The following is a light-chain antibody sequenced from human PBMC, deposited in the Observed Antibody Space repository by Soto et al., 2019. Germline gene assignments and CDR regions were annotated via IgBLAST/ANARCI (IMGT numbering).Light chain of an antibody. CDR3: LKYDGVPFT. J-gene: IGKJ3*01. CDR1: QGISNY. V-gene: IGKV1-27*01. Sequence: DIQMTQSPPSLSASVGDTVTITCRASQGISNYFAWYQQKPGKVPKLLIYAASTLPSGVPSRFSGSASGTDFTLTISSLQSEDVATYYCLKYDGVPFTFGPGTKVEIK. CDR2: AAS.